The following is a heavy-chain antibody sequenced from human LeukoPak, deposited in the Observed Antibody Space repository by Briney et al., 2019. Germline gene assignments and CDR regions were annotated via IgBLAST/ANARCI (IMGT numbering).Heavy chain of an antibody. Sequence: SETLSLTCTVSGGSISSYYRSWIWQPPGKGLEWIGYIHYSGSTNYNPSLRGRVTISMDTSKNQFSLKLTSVTAADTAVYYCARDGYDLYAFDIWGRGTMVTVSS. D-gene: IGHD5-12*01. J-gene: IGHJ3*02. CDR2: IHYSGST. V-gene: IGHV4-59*12. CDR3: ARDGYDLYAFDI. CDR1: GGSISSYY.